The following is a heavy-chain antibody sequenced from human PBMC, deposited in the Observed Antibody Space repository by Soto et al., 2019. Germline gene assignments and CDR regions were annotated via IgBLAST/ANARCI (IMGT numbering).Heavy chain of an antibody. D-gene: IGHD3-22*01. J-gene: IGHJ5*02. V-gene: IGHV1-69*13. Sequence: GASVKVSCKASGGTFSSYAISWVRQAPGQGLEWMGGIIPIFGTANYAQKFQGRVTITADESTSTAYMELSSLRSEDTAVYYCARDVHTYYYDSSGYNWFDPWGQGTLVTVSS. CDR2: IIPIFGTA. CDR1: GGTFSSYA. CDR3: ARDVHTYYYDSSGYNWFDP.